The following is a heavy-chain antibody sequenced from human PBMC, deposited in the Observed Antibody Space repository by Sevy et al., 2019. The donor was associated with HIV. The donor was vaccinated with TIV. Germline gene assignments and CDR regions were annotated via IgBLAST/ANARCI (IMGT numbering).Heavy chain of an antibody. V-gene: IGHV1-46*01. Sequence: ASVKVSCKASGYTFTSYYMHWVRQAPGQGLEWMGIINPSGGSTSYAQKFQGRVTMTRDTSTSTVYMELSSLRSEDTAVYYCARGGWLGSGGGGDAFDIWGQGTMVTVSS. J-gene: IGHJ3*02. CDR1: GYTFTSYY. CDR2: INPSGGST. D-gene: IGHD3-16*01. CDR3: ARGGWLGSGGGGDAFDI.